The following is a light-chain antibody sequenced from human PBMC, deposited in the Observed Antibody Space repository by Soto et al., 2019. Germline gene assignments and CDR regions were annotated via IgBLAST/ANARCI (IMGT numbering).Light chain of an antibody. Sequence: HSVLTQPPSASGSPGQSVTISCTGTSSDVGGYNYVSWYQHHPGKAPKLIIYEVYKRPSGVPDRFSGSKSGNTAALTVSGLQAEDEADYYCSSYVGTNSYVFGTGTKVTVL. CDR3: SSYVGTNSYV. CDR2: EVY. CDR1: SSDVGGYNY. J-gene: IGLJ1*01. V-gene: IGLV2-8*01.